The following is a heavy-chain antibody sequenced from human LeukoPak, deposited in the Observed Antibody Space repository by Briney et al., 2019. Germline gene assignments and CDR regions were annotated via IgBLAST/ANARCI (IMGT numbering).Heavy chain of an antibody. CDR2: ISGSGGST. J-gene: IGHJ4*02. CDR3: AKPNRIPAARMYFDY. CDR1: GFTFSSYA. D-gene: IGHD2-2*01. Sequence: PGGSLRLSCAASGFTFSSYAMSWVRLAPGKGLEWVSAISGSGGSTYYADSVKGRFTISRDNSKNTLYLQMNSLRAEDTAVYYCAKPNRIPAARMYFDYWGQGTLVTVSS. V-gene: IGHV3-23*01.